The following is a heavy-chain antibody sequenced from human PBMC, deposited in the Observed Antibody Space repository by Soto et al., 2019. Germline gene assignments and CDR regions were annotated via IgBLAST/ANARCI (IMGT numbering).Heavy chain of an antibody. CDR2: ISAYNGNT. J-gene: IGHJ5*02. CDR3: ARDYRPGWFGELLSWFAP. V-gene: IGHV1-18*01. Sequence: ASVKVSCKASGYTFTSYGISWVRQAPGQGLEWMGWISAYNGNTNYAQKLQGRVTMTTDTSTSTAYMELRSLRSDDTAVYYCARDYRPGWFGELLSWFAPRGQGTLVTVSS. D-gene: IGHD3-10*01. CDR1: GYTFTSYG.